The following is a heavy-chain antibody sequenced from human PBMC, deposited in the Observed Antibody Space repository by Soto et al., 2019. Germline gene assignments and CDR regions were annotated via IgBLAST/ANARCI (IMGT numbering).Heavy chain of an antibody. J-gene: IGHJ4*02. CDR3: ASTTGTPTFDY. CDR1: GGSISSSNW. D-gene: IGHD4-17*01. CDR2: IYHSGST. Sequence: QVQLQESGPGLVKPSGTLSLTCAVSGGSISSSNWWSWVRQPPGKGLEWIGEIYHSGSTNYNPSLKSXXTXSXXKSKNQFSLKLSSVTAADTAVYYCASTTGTPTFDYWGQGTLVTVSS. V-gene: IGHV4-4*02.